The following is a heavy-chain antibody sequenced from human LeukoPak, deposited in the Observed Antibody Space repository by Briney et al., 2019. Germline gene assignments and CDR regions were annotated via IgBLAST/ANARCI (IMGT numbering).Heavy chain of an antibody. J-gene: IGHJ3*02. CDR1: GFPFNSYW. CDR3: APEVWELQGASDI. CDR2: IKEDGSEK. Sequence: GGSLRLSCAASGFPFNSYWMSWVRQAPGRGLECVANIKEDGSEKFYVDSVKGRFTISRDNAKNSLFLQMTSLRAEDTALYYCAPEVWELQGASDIWGQGTMVTVSS. D-gene: IGHD1-26*01. V-gene: IGHV3-7*01.